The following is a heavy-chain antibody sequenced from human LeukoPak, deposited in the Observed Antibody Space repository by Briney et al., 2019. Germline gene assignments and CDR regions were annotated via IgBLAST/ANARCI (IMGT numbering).Heavy chain of an antibody. CDR2: MNPNSGNT. CDR3: ATSRSGGTGGDAFDI. D-gene: IGHD2-15*01. J-gene: IGHJ3*02. CDR1: GYTFTSYD. V-gene: IGHV1-8*01. Sequence: ASVKVSCKASGYTFTSYDINWVRQPTGQGLEWMGWMNPNSGNTGYAQKFQGRVTMTRNTSISTAYMELSSLRSEDTAVYYCATSRSGGTGGDAFDIWGQGTMVTVSS.